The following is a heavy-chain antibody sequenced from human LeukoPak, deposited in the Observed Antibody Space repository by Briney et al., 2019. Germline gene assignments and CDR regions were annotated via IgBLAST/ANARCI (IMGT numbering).Heavy chain of an antibody. CDR2: ISSSSYI. J-gene: IGHJ4*02. CDR1: GFTFSSYS. Sequence: GRSLRLSCAASGFTFSSYSMNWVRQAPGKGLEWVSSISSSSYIYYADSVKGRFTISRDNAKNSLYLQMNSLRAEDTAVYYCARTIFGVVIIPYFDYWGQGTPVTVSS. D-gene: IGHD3-3*01. CDR3: ARTIFGVVIIPYFDY. V-gene: IGHV3-21*01.